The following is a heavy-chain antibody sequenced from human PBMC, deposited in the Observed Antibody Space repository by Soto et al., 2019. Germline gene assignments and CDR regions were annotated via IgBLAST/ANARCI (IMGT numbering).Heavy chain of an antibody. Sequence: GGSLRLSCAASGFTFSSYAMSWVRQAPGKGLEWVSAISGSGGSTYNADYVKGRFTISRDNSKNTLYIQMNRLRAEDTVVYYCAKDDGYDILTGYYTSGYFDFWGQGTLVTVSS. CDR3: AKDDGYDILTGYYTSGYFDF. J-gene: IGHJ4*02. CDR2: ISGSGGST. D-gene: IGHD3-9*01. CDR1: GFTFSSYA. V-gene: IGHV3-23*01.